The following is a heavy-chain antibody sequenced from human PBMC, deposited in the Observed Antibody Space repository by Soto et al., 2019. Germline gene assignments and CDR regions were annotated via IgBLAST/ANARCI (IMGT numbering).Heavy chain of an antibody. CDR3: AAGGAAKIHVTNSQYYGMEV. J-gene: IGHJ6*01. Sequence: SETXSLTCTCCVGSIIISSYCVWGIRQPPGKVLEWIGSIYYSGSTYYNPSLKSRVTISVDTSKNQVVLTMTNMDPVETATYYCAAGGAAKIHVTNSQYYGMEVWGQGTTVNVYS. CDR2: IYYSGST. CDR1: VGSIIISSYC. D-gene: IGHD6-25*01. V-gene: IGHV4-39*06.